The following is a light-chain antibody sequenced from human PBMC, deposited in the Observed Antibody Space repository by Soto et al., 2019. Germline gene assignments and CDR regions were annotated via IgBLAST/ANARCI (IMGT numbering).Light chain of an antibody. CDR2: DAS. Sequence: DIQMTQSPSSLSASVGDRVTITCQASQDISNYLNWYQQKPGKAPKLLIYDASNLETGVPSRFSGSGSGTDFTFTISSLQPEDIATYYCQQYDNLRKFGQGTKVDIK. J-gene: IGKJ1*01. CDR1: QDISNY. CDR3: QQYDNLRK. V-gene: IGKV1-33*01.